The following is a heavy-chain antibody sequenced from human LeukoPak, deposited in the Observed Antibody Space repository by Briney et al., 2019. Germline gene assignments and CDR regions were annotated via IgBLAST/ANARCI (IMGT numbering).Heavy chain of an antibody. CDR1: GFTFSTYS. D-gene: IGHD2-15*01. V-gene: IGHV3-21*05. Sequence: GGSLRLSCEASGFTFSTYSMNWVRQAPGKGLEWVAHVSSGSANIYYADSVKGRFTISRDNAKNSLYLQMNSLRAEDTAVYYCARDLSSLMGDIVVVVAATSPLDYWGQGTLVTVSS. CDR3: ARDLSSLMGDIVVVVAATSPLDY. CDR2: VSSGSANI. J-gene: IGHJ4*02.